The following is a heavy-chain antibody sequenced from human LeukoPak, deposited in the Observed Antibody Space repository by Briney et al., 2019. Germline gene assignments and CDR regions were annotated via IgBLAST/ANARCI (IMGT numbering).Heavy chain of an antibody. J-gene: IGHJ6*02. CDR2: ISAYNGNT. V-gene: IGHV1-18*01. CDR3: ARVPLGVVVAATHYGMDV. CDR1: GYTFTSYG. D-gene: IGHD2-15*01. Sequence: PGASVTVSCKASGYTFTSYGISWVRQAPGQGLEWMGWISAYNGNTNYAQELQGRVTMTTDTSTSTAYMELRSLRSDDTAVYYCARVPLGVVVAATHYGMDVWGQGTTVTVSS.